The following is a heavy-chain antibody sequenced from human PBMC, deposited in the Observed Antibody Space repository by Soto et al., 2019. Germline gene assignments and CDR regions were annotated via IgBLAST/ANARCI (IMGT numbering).Heavy chain of an antibody. CDR1: GGSISSSSYY. D-gene: IGHD6-6*01. CDR3: ARRRGSSSSLKPFDY. CDR2: IYYSGST. V-gene: IGHV4-39*01. J-gene: IGHJ4*02. Sequence: SETLSLTCTVSGGSISSSSYYWGWIRQPPGKGLEWIGSIYYSGSTYYNPSLKSRVTISVDTSKNQFSLKLSSVTAADTAVYYCARRRGSSSSLKPFDYWGQGTLVTVSS.